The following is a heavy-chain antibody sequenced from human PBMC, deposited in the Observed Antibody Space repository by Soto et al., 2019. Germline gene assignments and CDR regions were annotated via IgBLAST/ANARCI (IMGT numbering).Heavy chain of an antibody. J-gene: IGHJ3*02. CDR3: ARVMITFGGVIAHGAFDI. CDR1: GYTFTSYG. D-gene: IGHD3-16*02. CDR2: ISAYNGNT. Sequence: GASVKVSCKASGYTFTSYGISWVRQAPGQGREWMGWISAYNGNTNYAQKLQGRVTMTTDTSTSTAYMELRSLRSDDTAVYYCARVMITFGGVIAHGAFDIWGQGTMVTVSS. V-gene: IGHV1-18*04.